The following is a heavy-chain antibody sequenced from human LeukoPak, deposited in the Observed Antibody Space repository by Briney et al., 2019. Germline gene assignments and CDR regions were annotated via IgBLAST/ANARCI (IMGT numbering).Heavy chain of an antibody. J-gene: IGHJ6*03. Sequence: ASVKVSFKASGYTFTGYYMHWVRQPPGQGLEWMGRINPNSGGTNYAQKFQGRVTMTRDTSISTAYMDLSRLGSDDTAVYYCARVGTYYYDSSGYYDDGYYMDVWGKGTTVTVSS. D-gene: IGHD3-22*01. CDR2: INPNSGGT. V-gene: IGHV1-2*06. CDR3: ARVGTYYYDSSGYYDDGYYMDV. CDR1: GYTFTGYY.